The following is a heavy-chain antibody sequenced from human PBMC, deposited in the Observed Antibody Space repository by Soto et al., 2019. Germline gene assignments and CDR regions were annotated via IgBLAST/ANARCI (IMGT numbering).Heavy chain of an antibody. V-gene: IGHV3-21*01. CDR2: ITSSGDFI. J-gene: IGHJ4*02. CDR3: ARDLGYCSTNKCYPRDFDY. CDR1: GFTFSSYA. D-gene: IGHD2-2*01. Sequence: PGGSLRLSCAVSGFTFSSYAMNWVRQAPGKGLEWVSSITSSGDFIYYADSVKGRFTISRDNAKNSLYLQLDSLRAEDTAVYFCARDLGYCSTNKCYPRDFDYWGQGTLVTVSS.